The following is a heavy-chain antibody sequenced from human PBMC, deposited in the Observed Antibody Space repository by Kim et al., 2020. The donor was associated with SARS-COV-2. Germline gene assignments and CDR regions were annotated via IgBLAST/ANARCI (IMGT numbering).Heavy chain of an antibody. D-gene: IGHD3-16*01. V-gene: IGHV4-59*08. CDR3: AGGLRPRKDGSHFDY. J-gene: IGHJ4*02. CDR1: GGSISSYY. CDR2: INSSGGT. Sequence: SETLSLTCTVSGGSISSYYWSWIRQPPGKGLECIGYINSSGGTNYNPSLKSGVTITLNTSKNQFSLHLISGPAADTAGYYCAGGLRPRKDGSHFDYWGQG.